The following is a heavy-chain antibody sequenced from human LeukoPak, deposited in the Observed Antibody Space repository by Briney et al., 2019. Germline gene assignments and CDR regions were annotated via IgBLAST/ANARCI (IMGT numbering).Heavy chain of an antibody. V-gene: IGHV4-4*07. CDR2: TQTSGIT. Sequence: PSETLSLTCTVSGGSPRSYHWSWIRQPAGKGLEWIGRTQTSGITNYNPSLKSRVTVSVDNSNNQFSLRLTSVTAADTAVYYCARDASRYCSGGSCNPGWFDPWGQGILVIVSS. CDR1: GGSPRSYH. J-gene: IGHJ5*02. D-gene: IGHD2-15*01. CDR3: ARDASRYCSGGSCNPGWFDP.